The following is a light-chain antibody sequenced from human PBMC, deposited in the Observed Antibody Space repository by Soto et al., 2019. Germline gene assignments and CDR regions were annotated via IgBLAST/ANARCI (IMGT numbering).Light chain of an antibody. Sequence: QSVLTQPPSASGSPGQSVTISCTGTSSDVGAYNHVSWFQQRPGKPPKLMIFDVNKRPSGVPDRFSGSKSGNTASLTVSGLLAEDEADYYCCSYAGINNWMFGGGTKLTVL. CDR1: SSDVGAYNH. J-gene: IGLJ3*02. CDR3: CSYAGINNWM. V-gene: IGLV2-8*01. CDR2: DVN.